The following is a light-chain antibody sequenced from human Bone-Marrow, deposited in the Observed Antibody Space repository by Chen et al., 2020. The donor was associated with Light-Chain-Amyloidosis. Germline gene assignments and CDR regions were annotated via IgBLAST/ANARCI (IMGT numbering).Light chain of an antibody. CDR1: QSIDTY. J-gene: IGKJ2*01. V-gene: IGKV1-5*01. CDR3: QQYSSYPRT. Sequence: DIQMTQSPSTLSASVGDRVTITCRASQSIDTYLAWYRRKPGKAPKLLIQSASNLEGGVPSRFSGSGSGTEFTLTISSLQPDDVGSYYCQQYSSYPRTFGQGTNLEI. CDR2: SAS.